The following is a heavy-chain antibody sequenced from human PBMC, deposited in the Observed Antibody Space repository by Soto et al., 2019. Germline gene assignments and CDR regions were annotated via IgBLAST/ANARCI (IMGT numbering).Heavy chain of an antibody. V-gene: IGHV4-30-4*01. Sequence: PSETLSLTCTVSGGSISSGDYYWSWIRQPSGKGLEWIGYIYYSGSTYYNPSLKSRVTISVDTSKNQFSLKLSSVTAADAAVYYCARDFVSYGGNHRFDYWGQGTLVTVSS. D-gene: IGHD4-17*01. CDR1: GGSISSGDYY. CDR3: ARDFVSYGGNHRFDY. J-gene: IGHJ4*02. CDR2: IYYSGST.